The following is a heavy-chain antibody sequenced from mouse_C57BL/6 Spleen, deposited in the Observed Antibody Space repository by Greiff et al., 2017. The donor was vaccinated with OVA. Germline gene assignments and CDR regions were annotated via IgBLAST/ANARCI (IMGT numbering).Heavy chain of an antibody. D-gene: IGHD3-1*01. V-gene: IGHV1-39*01. J-gene: IGHJ1*03. CDR1: GYSFTDYN. CDR3: ARRRGTSYGYVGV. Sequence: EVQLQQSGPELVKPGASVKISCKASGYSFTDYNMNWVKQSTGQSLEWIGVINPNYGTTSYNQKFKGKATLTVDQSSSTAYMQLNSLASEDSAVYCCARRRGTSYGYVGVWGTGATVTVSS. CDR2: INPNYGTT.